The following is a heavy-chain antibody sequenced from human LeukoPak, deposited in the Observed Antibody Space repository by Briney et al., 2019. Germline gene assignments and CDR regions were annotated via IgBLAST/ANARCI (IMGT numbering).Heavy chain of an antibody. CDR2: IYHSGST. J-gene: IGHJ3*02. Sequence: PSETLSLTCAVSGGSISSSNWWSWVRQPPGKGLEWIGEIYHSGSTNYNPSLKSRVTISVDKSKNQFSLKLSSVTAADTAVYYCARPRLSGWAGAFDIWGQGTMVTVSS. V-gene: IGHV4-4*02. D-gene: IGHD6-19*01. CDR3: ARPRLSGWAGAFDI. CDR1: GGSISSSNW.